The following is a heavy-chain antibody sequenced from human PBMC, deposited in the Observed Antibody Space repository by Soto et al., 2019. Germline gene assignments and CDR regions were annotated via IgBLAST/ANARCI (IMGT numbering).Heavy chain of an antibody. Sequence: QVQLVQSGAEVKKPGASVKVSCKASGYTFVNYEVNWVRQATGQGLEGVGWMNPHSGDTFYARNFQGRVTMTRNTSITTAYMELTSLKSDDTAVYYWARQQARDYWGQGTLVTVSS. D-gene: IGHD6-13*01. J-gene: IGHJ4*02. V-gene: IGHV1-8*01. CDR2: MNPHSGDT. CDR1: GYTFVNYE. CDR3: ARQQARDY.